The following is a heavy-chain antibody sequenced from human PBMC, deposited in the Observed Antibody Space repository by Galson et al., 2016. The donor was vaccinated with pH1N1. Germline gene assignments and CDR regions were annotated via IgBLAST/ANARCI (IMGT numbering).Heavy chain of an antibody. CDR1: GFNTRNYW. Sequence: SLRLSCAASGFNTRNYWMSWVRQAPGKGLEWVANINQDGSQKYSVDSVKGRFTISRDNAKNSLYLQMNSLRAEDTAVYYCARSIAGRDSYWGQGTLVTVSS. V-gene: IGHV3-7*04. CDR3: ARSIAGRDSY. CDR2: INQDGSQK. D-gene: IGHD6-6*01. J-gene: IGHJ4*02.